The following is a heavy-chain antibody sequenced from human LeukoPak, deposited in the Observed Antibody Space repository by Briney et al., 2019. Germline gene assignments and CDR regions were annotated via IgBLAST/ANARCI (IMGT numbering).Heavy chain of an antibody. D-gene: IGHD3-9*01. Sequence: PSETLSLTCTVSGGSISSYYWGWIRQPAGKGLEWIGRFYTTGSTNYNPSLKSRVTMSVDTSKNQFSLKRSSVTAADTAVYYCARALPDYDILTGYYMGSAFDIWGQGTMVTVSS. J-gene: IGHJ3*02. CDR3: ARALPDYDILTGYYMGSAFDI. CDR2: FYTTGST. CDR1: GGSISSYY. V-gene: IGHV4-4*07.